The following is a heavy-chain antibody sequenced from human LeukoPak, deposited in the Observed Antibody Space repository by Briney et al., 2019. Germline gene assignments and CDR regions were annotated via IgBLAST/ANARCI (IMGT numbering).Heavy chain of an antibody. CDR2: INPNSGGT. Sequence: ASVKVSCKASGYTFTGYYMHWVRQAPGQGLEWMGWINPNSGGTNYAQKFQGRVTMTRDTSISTAYMELSRLRSDDTAVYYCAREDSGGSQNAFDIWGQGTMVTVSS. CDR1: GYTFTGYY. D-gene: IGHD2-15*01. V-gene: IGHV1-2*02. CDR3: AREDSGGSQNAFDI. J-gene: IGHJ3*02.